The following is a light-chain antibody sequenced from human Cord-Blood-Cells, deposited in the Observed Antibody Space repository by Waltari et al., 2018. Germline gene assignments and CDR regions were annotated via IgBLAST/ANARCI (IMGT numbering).Light chain of an antibody. CDR3: SSYTSSSTLV. J-gene: IGLJ1*01. CDR1: SSDVGGYNY. Sequence: QSALTQPASVSGSPGQSITISCTGTSSDVGGYNYVSWYQQHPGKAPKLMIYEVSNRPSGVSKRFSGSKSGNMTSLTISGLQAEDEADYYCSSYTSSSTLVFGTGTKVTVL. V-gene: IGLV2-14*01. CDR2: EVS.